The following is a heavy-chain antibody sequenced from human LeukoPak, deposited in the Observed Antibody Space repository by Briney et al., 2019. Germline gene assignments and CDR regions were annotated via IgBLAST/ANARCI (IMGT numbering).Heavy chain of an antibody. V-gene: IGHV3-43*02. CDR2: ISGDGGST. CDR1: GFTFDDYA. CDR3: AKDMHYDSSGYFDY. J-gene: IGHJ4*02. D-gene: IGHD3-22*01. Sequence: GGSLRLSCAASGFTFDDYAIHWVRQAPGKGLEWVSLISGDGGSTYYADSVKGRFTISRDNSKNSLYLQMNSLRTEDTALYYCAKDMHYDSSGYFDYWGQGTLVTVSS.